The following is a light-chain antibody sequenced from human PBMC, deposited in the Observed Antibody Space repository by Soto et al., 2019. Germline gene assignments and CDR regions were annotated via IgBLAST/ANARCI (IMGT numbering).Light chain of an antibody. Sequence: EIVLTQSPATLSLSPGERATLSCRASQSVSSSYLAWYQQKPGQAPRLLIYGASSRATGIPARFSGSGSGTDFTLTISSLEPEDFAVYYCQQRSNWPPRYTFGQGTKVDIK. CDR1: QSVSSSY. CDR2: GAS. V-gene: IGKV3-11*01. CDR3: QQRSNWPPRYT. J-gene: IGKJ2*01.